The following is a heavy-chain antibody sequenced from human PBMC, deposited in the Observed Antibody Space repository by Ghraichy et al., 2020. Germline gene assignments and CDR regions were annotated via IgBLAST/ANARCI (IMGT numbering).Heavy chain of an antibody. Sequence: GALRLSCAASGFTFSSYWMSWVRQAPGKGLEWVANIKQDGSEKYYVDSVKGRFTISRDNAKNSLYLQMNSLRAEDTAVYYCARDEGYCSSTSCPDDYYYYGMDVWGQGTTVTVSS. J-gene: IGHJ6*02. CDR2: IKQDGSEK. V-gene: IGHV3-7*03. D-gene: IGHD2-2*01. CDR1: GFTFSSYW. CDR3: ARDEGYCSSTSCPDDYYYYGMDV.